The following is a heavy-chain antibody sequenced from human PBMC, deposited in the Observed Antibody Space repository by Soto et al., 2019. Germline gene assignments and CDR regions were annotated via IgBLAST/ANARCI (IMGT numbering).Heavy chain of an antibody. Sequence: GGPLRPSFEVSEFRFVGYPMHWVRQAPGKGLEWVSGISWNSGIIGYVDSVRGRFTISRDSAKNSMYLQMNSLTVEDTAIYYCASLDTARIQIAGYWGQGIQVTVSS. CDR3: ASLDTARIQIAGY. J-gene: IGHJ4*02. D-gene: IGHD5-18*01. V-gene: IGHV3-9*01. CDR1: EFRFVGYP. CDR2: ISWNSGII.